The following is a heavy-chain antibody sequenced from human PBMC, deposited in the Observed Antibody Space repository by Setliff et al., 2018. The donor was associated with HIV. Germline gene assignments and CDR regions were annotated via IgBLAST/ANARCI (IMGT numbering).Heavy chain of an antibody. CDR3: TRLAGGYADY. D-gene: IGHD5-12*01. V-gene: IGHV4-34*01. CDR1: GASFSDYS. J-gene: IGHJ4*02. Sequence: SETLSLTCAVYGASFSDYSWSWIRQPPGKGLEWIGEINHSGSTNYNPSLKTRVTISVDTSKNQFSLKLTSVTAADTAVYYCTRLAGGYADYWGQGTLVTVSS. CDR2: INHSGST.